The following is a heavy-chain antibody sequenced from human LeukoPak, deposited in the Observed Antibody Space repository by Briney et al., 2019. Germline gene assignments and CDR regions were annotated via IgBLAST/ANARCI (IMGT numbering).Heavy chain of an antibody. Sequence: ASVKVSCKASGYTFTSYYMHWVRQAPGPGIEWMGLINPGGGNTNYAQNFQGRVTMTRDTSASTVYMELSSLRSEDTAIYYCARIRDGYNDAYDIWGQGTVVTIPS. CDR2: INPGGGNT. J-gene: IGHJ3*02. V-gene: IGHV1-46*01. CDR3: ARIRDGYNDAYDI. D-gene: IGHD5-24*01. CDR1: GYTFTSYY.